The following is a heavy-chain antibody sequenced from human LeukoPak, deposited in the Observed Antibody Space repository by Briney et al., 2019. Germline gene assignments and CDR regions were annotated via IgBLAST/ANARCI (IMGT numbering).Heavy chain of an antibody. Sequence: SETLSLTCAVYGESFSGYYWGWIRQPPGKGLEWIGSIYYSGSTYYNPSLKSRVTISVDTSKNQFSLKLSSVTAADTAVYYCASHYYDSSGYYDAFDIWGQGTMVTVSS. J-gene: IGHJ3*02. CDR2: IYYSGST. D-gene: IGHD3-22*01. V-gene: IGHV4-39*01. CDR3: ASHYYDSSGYYDAFDI. CDR1: GESFSGYY.